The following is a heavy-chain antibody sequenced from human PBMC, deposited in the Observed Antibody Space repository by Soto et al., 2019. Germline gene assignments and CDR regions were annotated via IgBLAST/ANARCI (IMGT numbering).Heavy chain of an antibody. J-gene: IGHJ6*02. D-gene: IGHD1-20*01. Sequence: EVQLLESGGGLVQSGESLTLSCVASQFTFNIYAMTWVRQAPGKGLEWVSSMSGSGASIYYADSVKGRFTISRDKSKKTLYLQMKSLRAEDTAVYWCARDNWNGAYYGLDVWGQGTTVNVS. CDR2: MSGSGASI. CDR1: QFTFNIYA. CDR3: ARDNWNGAYYGLDV. V-gene: IGHV3-23*01.